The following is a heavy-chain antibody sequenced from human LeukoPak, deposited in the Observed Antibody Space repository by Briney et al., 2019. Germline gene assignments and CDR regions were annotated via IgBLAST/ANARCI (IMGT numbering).Heavy chain of an antibody. CDR3: ARDIRRILAD. J-gene: IGHJ4*02. D-gene: IGHD5-18*01. CDR1: GFTFSSYG. CDR2: IYSGGST. V-gene: IGHV3-NL1*01. Sequence: GGSLRLSCAASGFTFSSYGMHWVRQAPGKGLEWVSVIYSGGSTHYADSVKGRFTISRDNSKNTLYLQMNSLRAEDTAVYYCARDIRRILADWGQGTLVTVSS.